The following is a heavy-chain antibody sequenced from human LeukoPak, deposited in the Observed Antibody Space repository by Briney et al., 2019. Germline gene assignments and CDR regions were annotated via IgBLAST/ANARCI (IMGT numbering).Heavy chain of an antibody. CDR2: IYTSGST. Sequence: SETLSLTCTVSGGAISSGSYYWSWIRQPAGKGLEWIGRIYTSGSTNYNPSLKSRVTISVDTSKNQFSLTLSSVTAADTAVYYCAREGITMMPRDWGQGTLVTVSS. J-gene: IGHJ4*02. CDR3: AREGITMMPRD. D-gene: IGHD3-22*01. CDR1: GGAISSGSYY. V-gene: IGHV4-61*02.